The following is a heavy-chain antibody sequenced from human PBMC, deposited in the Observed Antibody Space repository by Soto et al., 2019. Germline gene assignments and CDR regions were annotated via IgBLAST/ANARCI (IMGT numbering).Heavy chain of an antibody. CDR1: GFTFSSYG. D-gene: IGHD3-10*01. CDR2: ISYDGSNK. V-gene: IGHV3-30*03. CDR3: ARSLWFGEDYYFDY. J-gene: IGHJ4*02. Sequence: GGSLRLYCAASGFTFSSYGMHWVRQAPGKGLEWVEVISYDGSNKYYADSVKGRFTISRDNSKNTLYLQMNSLRAEDTAVYYCARSLWFGEDYYFDYWGQGTLVTVSS.